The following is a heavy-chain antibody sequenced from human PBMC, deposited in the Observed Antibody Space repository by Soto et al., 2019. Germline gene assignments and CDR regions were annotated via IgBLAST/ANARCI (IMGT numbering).Heavy chain of an antibody. Sequence: SETLSLTCAVSSGSISSSNWWSWVRHPPGKGLEWIGEIYHSGSTNYNPSLKSRVTISVDKSKNQFSLKLSSVTAADTAVYYCARASPTAIPSREFDPWGQGTLVTVSS. CDR1: SGSISSSNW. D-gene: IGHD2-21*02. CDR2: IYHSGST. J-gene: IGHJ5*02. V-gene: IGHV4-4*02. CDR3: ARASPTAIPSREFDP.